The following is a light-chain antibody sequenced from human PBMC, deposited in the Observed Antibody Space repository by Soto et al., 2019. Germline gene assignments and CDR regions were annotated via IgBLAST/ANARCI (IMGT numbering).Light chain of an antibody. CDR2: GNS. CDR3: QSYDSSLSGYV. Sequence: QSVLTQPPSVSGAPGQRVTISCTGSSSTIGAGYDVHWYQQLPGTAPKLLIYGNSNRPSGVPDRFSGSKSGTSASLDITGLHAEDEANYYCQSYDSSLSGYVFGTGTKLTVL. V-gene: IGLV1-40*01. CDR1: SSTIGAGYD. J-gene: IGLJ1*01.